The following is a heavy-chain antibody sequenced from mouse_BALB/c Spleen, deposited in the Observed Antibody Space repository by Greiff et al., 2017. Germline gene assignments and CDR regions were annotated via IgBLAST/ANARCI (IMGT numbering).Heavy chain of an antibody. CDR1: GFTFSDYY. CDR2: ISDGGSYT. J-gene: IGHJ3*01. Sequence: EVQLVESGGGLVKPGGSLKLSCAASGFTFSDYYMYWVRQTPEKRLEWVATISDGGSYTYYPDSVKGRFTISRDNAKNNLYLQMSSLKSEDTAMYYCARDQYGNYEAWFAYWGQGTLVTVSA. CDR3: ARDQYGNYEAWFAY. D-gene: IGHD2-10*02. V-gene: IGHV5-4*02.